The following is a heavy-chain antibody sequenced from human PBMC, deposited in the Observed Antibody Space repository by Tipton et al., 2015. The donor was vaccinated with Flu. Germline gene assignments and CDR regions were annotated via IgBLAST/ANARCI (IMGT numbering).Heavy chain of an antibody. CDR1: GFTFSSYS. D-gene: IGHD3-10*01. Sequence: GSLKLSCAASGFTFSSYSMKWVRQAPGKGLEWVSCITSGSTFIDYTDSVKGRFTISRDNAKNSLYLQMNSLRAEDTAVYYCTTLSTSSLRGSGTLGYWGQGTLVTVSS. CDR2: ITSGSTFI. J-gene: IGHJ4*02. CDR3: TTLSTSSLRGSGTLGY. V-gene: IGHV3-21*01.